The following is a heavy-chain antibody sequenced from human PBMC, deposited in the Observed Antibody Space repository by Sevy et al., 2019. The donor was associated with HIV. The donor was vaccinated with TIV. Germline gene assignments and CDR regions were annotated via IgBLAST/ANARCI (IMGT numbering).Heavy chain of an antibody. CDR3: ARVIRPDYYGSGSLMDV. CDR2: INTNTGNP. V-gene: IGHV7-4-1*02. D-gene: IGHD3-10*01. J-gene: IGHJ6*02. CDR1: GYTFTSYA. Sequence: ASVKVSCKASGYTFTSYAMNWVRQAPGQGLEWMGWINTNTGNPTYAQGFTGRFVFSLDTSVSTAYLRISSLKAEDTAVYYCARVIRPDYYGSGSLMDVWGQGTTVTVSS.